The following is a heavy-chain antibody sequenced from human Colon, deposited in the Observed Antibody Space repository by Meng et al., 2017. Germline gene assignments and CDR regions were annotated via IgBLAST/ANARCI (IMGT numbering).Heavy chain of an antibody. J-gene: IGHJ4*02. D-gene: IGHD4-11*01. Sequence: KPTTPHPLTCTLHGLSLNTNGCVLAWFRQPPGKALEWLVIIYSEDDHRYSPSLRRRLSITKDTSKNQVILTMTNMDPVDTATYYCAHRMDQFDSSGFYYSPFDAWGQGILVTVSS. V-gene: IGHV2-5*02. CDR3: AHRMDQFDSSGFYYSPFDA. CDR1: GLSLNTNGCV. CDR2: IYSEDDH.